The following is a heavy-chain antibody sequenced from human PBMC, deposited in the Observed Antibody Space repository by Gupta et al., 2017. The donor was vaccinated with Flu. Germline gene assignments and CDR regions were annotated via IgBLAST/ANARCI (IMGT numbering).Heavy chain of an antibody. Sequence: EVQLVESGGGLVQPGGSLRVSCAASGFTFSDPYMAWVRQAPGKGLEWIARIKNKGANYATQYAASVKDRFIISRDDSDNSLYLQMNSLKTEDTAIYYCIRDWHTAMLDWGQGVLVTVSS. CDR2: IKNKGANYAT. CDR3: IRDWHTAMLD. J-gene: IGHJ4*02. D-gene: IGHD5-18*01. CDR1: GFTFSDPY. V-gene: IGHV3-72*01.